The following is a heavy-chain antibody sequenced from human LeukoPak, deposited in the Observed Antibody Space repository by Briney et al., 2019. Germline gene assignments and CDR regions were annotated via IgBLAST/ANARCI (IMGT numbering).Heavy chain of an antibody. CDR1: GSSISSSNW. Sequence: SETLSLTCAVSGSSISSSNWWSWVRQPPGKGLEWIGQIYHSGSTNYNPSLKSRVTISVDKSKNQFSLKLRSVTAADTAVYYCARPLSLGYCSGGSCYGRGAWFDRWGQGTLVTVSS. J-gene: IGHJ5*02. V-gene: IGHV4-4*02. CDR2: IYHSGST. CDR3: ARPLSLGYCSGGSCYGRGAWFDR. D-gene: IGHD2-15*01.